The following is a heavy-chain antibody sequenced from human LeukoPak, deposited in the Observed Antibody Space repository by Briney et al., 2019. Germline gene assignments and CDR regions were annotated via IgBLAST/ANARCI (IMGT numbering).Heavy chain of an antibody. CDR2: IYYSGST. Sequence: SQTLFLTCTVSGGSLSSGGYYWSWIRQHPGKGLEWIGYIYYSGSTYYNPSLKSRVTISVDTSKNQFSLKLSSVTAADTAVYYCARDRGPLGYYDSSGYDIWGQGTMVTVSS. J-gene: IGHJ3*02. V-gene: IGHV4-31*03. D-gene: IGHD3-22*01. CDR1: GGSLSSGGYY. CDR3: ARDRGPLGYYDSSGYDI.